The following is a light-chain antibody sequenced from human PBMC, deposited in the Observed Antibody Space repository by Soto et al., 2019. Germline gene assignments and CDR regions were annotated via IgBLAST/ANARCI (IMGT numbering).Light chain of an antibody. CDR1: QSISTW. CDR3: QHYTNYSGP. CDR2: WAS. Sequence: DIHMTQSPATLSASVGDRVTITCRASQSISTWLAWYQQKPGKAPKLLIYWASSLESGVPSRFSGSGSGTEFTLTISSLQPDDFATYYCQHYTNYSGPFGPGTKVDIK. V-gene: IGKV1-5*03. J-gene: IGKJ3*01.